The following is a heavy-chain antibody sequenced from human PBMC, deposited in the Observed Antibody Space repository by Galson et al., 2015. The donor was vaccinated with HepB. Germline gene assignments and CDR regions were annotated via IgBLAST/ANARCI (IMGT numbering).Heavy chain of an antibody. J-gene: IGHJ3*02. CDR3: ARVQYSSGAFDI. CDR2: INWNGGNT. D-gene: IGHD5-18*01. Sequence: SLRLSCAASGFTFDDYGMSWVRQAPGKGLEWVSGINWNGGNTGYADSVKGRFTISRDNAKNSLYLQMNSLRAEDTALYHCARVQYSSGAFDIWGQGTMVTVSS. CDR1: GFTFDDYG. V-gene: IGHV3-20*01.